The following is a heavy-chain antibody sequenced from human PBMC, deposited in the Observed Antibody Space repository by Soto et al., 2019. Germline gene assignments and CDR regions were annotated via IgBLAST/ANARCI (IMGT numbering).Heavy chain of an antibody. J-gene: IGHJ5*02. CDR2: IYWDDDK. Sequence: QITLKESGPTLVKPTQTLTLTCSFSGFSISNRGMGLGWIRQPPGKALEWLALIYWDDDKRYRASLKSRLTNNKDTSKNQVVLTMTKMAPMDTATYYAAHLSDLSLAGAPRNWLDPWGQGTLVIVSS. CDR3: AHLSDLSLAGAPRNWLDP. CDR1: GFSISNRGMG. V-gene: IGHV2-5*02. D-gene: IGHD6-19*01.